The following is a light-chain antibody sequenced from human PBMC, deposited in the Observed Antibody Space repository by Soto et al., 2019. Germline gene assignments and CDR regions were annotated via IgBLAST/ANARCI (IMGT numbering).Light chain of an antibody. CDR1: QSISTT. V-gene: IGKV3-15*01. J-gene: IGKJ4*01. CDR2: GAS. CDR3: QQYAHLHLT. Sequence: EIVMTQSPATLSVSPGERATLSCRASQSISTTLAWYQHKPGQAPRLLIYGASTRATGIPARFSGSGSGTEFTLTISSLQSEDFAVYYCQQYAHLHLTFGGGTKVEFK.